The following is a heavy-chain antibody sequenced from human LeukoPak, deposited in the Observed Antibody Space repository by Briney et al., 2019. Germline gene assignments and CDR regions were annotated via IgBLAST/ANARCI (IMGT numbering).Heavy chain of an antibody. J-gene: IGHJ5*02. V-gene: IGHV4-59*12. CDR2: VHYNGSP. CDR1: GGSISGYY. Sequence: SETLSLTCTVSGGSISGYYWSWIRQAPGKGLEWIGYVHYNGSPNYNASLKSRVTISVDRSKNQFSLKLSSVTAADTAVYYCARVKYDYDSSRFDPWGQGTLVTVSS. CDR3: ARVKYDYDSSRFDP. D-gene: IGHD3-22*01.